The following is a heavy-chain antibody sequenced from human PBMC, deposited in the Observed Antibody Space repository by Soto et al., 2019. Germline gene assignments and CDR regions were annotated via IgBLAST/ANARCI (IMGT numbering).Heavy chain of an antibody. CDR2: IWYDGSKK. J-gene: IGHJ3*02. V-gene: IGHV3-33*01. CDR1: GFTFSSYG. D-gene: IGHD1-26*01. Sequence: QVQLVESGGGVVQPGRSLRLSCVASGFTFSSYGMHWVRQAPGKGLEGVAVIWYDGSKKYYADTVKGRFTISRDNSKNTLHLQMNSLRAEDTAVDYCGREDPWDHDAFDIWGQGTMVTVSS. CDR3: GREDPWDHDAFDI.